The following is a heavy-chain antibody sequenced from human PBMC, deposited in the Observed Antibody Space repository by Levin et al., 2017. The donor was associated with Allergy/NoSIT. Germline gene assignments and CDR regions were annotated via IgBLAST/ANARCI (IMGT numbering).Heavy chain of an antibody. CDR3: ARGSYNNAY. D-gene: IGHD5-18*01. Sequence: GGSLRLSCAASGFSFSTYWMSWVRQAPGTGLERVANIKQDGSEKYYVDSVKGRFTISRDNAKNSLYLQMNSLRAEDTAVYYWARGSYNNAYWGQGTLVTVSS. V-gene: IGHV3-7*01. CDR1: GFSFSTYW. J-gene: IGHJ4*02. CDR2: IKQDGSEK.